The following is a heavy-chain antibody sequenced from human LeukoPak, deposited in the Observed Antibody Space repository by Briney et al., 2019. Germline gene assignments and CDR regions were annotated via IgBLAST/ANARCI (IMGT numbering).Heavy chain of an antibody. D-gene: IGHD4-17*01. J-gene: IGHJ6*03. CDR3: AKNPGVTVTPYYYYMDV. V-gene: IGHV3-74*01. Sequence: GGSLRLSCAASGFTFSTYWMHWVRQAPGKGLVWVSRIKSDGSTNYADSVKGRFTISRDNSKNTLYLRMSSLRAEDTAVYYCAKNPGVTVTPYYYYMDVWGKGTTVTVSS. CDR1: GFTFSTYW. CDR2: IKSDGST.